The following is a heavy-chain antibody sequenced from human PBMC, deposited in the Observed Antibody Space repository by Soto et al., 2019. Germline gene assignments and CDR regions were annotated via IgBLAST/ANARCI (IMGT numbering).Heavy chain of an antibody. D-gene: IGHD4-17*01. J-gene: IGHJ3*02. CDR1: GFTFSSYA. Sequence: EVQLLESGGGLVQPGGSLRLSCAASGFTFSSYAMSWVRQAPGKGLEWVSALTPSGGETFYADSVKGRFTISRDNSMNAVYLQMNSLRIEDTAVYYCAHPRGYGVFDAYDIWGQGTMVTVSS. V-gene: IGHV3-23*01. CDR2: LTPSGGET. CDR3: AHPRGYGVFDAYDI.